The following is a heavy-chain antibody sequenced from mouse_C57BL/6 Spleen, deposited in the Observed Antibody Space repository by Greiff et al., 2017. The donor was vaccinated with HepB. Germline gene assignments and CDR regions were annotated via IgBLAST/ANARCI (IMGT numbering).Heavy chain of an antibody. V-gene: IGHV1-47*01. CDR3: ARRDYGSSFFAY. Sequence: QVHVKQSGAELVKPGASVKMSCKASGYTFTTYPIEWMKQNHGKSLEWIGNFHPYNDDTKYNEKFKGKATLTVEKSSSTVYLELSRLTSDDSAVYYCARRDYGSSFFAYWGQGTLVTVSA. J-gene: IGHJ3*01. CDR2: FHPYNDDT. D-gene: IGHD1-1*01. CDR1: GYTFTTYP.